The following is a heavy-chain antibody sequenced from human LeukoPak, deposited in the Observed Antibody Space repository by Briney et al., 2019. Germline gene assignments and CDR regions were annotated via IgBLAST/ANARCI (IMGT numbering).Heavy chain of an antibody. D-gene: IGHD6-19*01. J-gene: IGHJ4*02. CDR3: ARLVVAATRYSSGWYVGY. CDR1: GGSISSYY. CDR2: IYYSGST. V-gene: IGHV4-59*08. Sequence: SETLSLTCTVSGGSISSYYWSWIRQPPGKGLEWIGYIYYSGSTNYNPSLKSRVTISVDTSKNQFSLKLSSVTAADTAVYYCARLVVAATRYSSGWYVGYWGQGTLVTVSS.